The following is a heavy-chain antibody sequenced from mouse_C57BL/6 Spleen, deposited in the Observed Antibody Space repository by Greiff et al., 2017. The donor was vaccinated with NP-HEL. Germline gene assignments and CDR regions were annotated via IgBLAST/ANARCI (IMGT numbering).Heavy chain of an antibody. Sequence: EVKLVESGGGLVKPGGSLKLSCAASGFTFSSYAMSWVRQTPEKRLEWVATISDGGSYTYYPDNVKGRFTISRDNAKNNLYLQMSHLKSEDTAMYYCARGGAYYSNLYAMDYWGQGTSVTVSS. CDR2: ISDGGSYT. J-gene: IGHJ4*01. CDR3: ARGGAYYSNLYAMDY. V-gene: IGHV5-4*03. CDR1: GFTFSSYA. D-gene: IGHD2-5*01.